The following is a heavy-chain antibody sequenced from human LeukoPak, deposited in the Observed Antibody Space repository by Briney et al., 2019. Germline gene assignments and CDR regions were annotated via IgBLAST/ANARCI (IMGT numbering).Heavy chain of an antibody. Sequence: SEALSLTCTVSGGSISSYYWSWIRQTPGKGLEWIGDIDYSGGTNYNPSLKSRATISVGTSKNHFSLKLSSVTAADTAVYYCARRRTTGLSGYMDVWGKGTTVTVSS. CDR1: GGSISSYY. D-gene: IGHD1-14*01. CDR3: ARRRTTGLSGYMDV. CDR2: IDYSGGT. J-gene: IGHJ6*03. V-gene: IGHV4-59*08.